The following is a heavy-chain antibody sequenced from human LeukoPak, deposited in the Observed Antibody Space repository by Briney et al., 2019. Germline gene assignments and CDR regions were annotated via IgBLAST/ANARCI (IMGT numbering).Heavy chain of an antibody. J-gene: IGHJ5*02. CDR1: GYTFTCYY. V-gene: IGHV1-2*02. CDR3: ARAGRGSYYDWFDP. D-gene: IGHD1-26*01. Sequence: ASVKVSCKASGYTFTCYYMHWVRQAPGQGLEWMGWINPNSGGTNYAQKFQGRVAMTRDTSISTAYMELSRLRSDDTAVYYCARAGRGSYYDWFDPWGQGTLVTVSS. CDR2: INPNSGGT.